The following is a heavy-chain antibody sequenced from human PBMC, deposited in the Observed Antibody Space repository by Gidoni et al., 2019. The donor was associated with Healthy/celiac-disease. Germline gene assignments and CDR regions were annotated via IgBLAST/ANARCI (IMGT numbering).Heavy chain of an antibody. J-gene: IGHJ4*02. Sequence: EVQLLESGGGLVQPGVSLRLSCAASGFTFSSYAMSWVRQAPGKGLELVSAISGSGGSTYYADSVKGRFTISRDNSKNTLYLQMNSLRAEDTAVYYCAKDPVGATTVLDPIDYWGQGTLVTVSS. CDR1: GFTFSSYA. CDR3: AKDPVGATTVLDPIDY. D-gene: IGHD1-26*01. V-gene: IGHV3-23*01. CDR2: ISGSGGST.